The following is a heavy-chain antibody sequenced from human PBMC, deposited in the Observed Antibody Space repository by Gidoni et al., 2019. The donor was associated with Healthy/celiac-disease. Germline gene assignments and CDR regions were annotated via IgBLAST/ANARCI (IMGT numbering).Heavy chain of an antibody. CDR1: AGSFSGYY. J-gene: IGHJ5*02. CDR2: INHRGST. CDR3: ARVRRYCSGGSCLTGWGNWFDP. Sequence: HVQLQQWGAGLCKPSEPLPLTCAAYAGSFSGYYWSWISPPPGKGLEWSREINHRGSTNCNPSLKRRVTISVDTSKNQFSLKLSSVTAADTAVYYCARVRRYCSGGSCLTGWGNWFDPWGQGTLVTVSS. V-gene: IGHV4-34*01. D-gene: IGHD2-15*01.